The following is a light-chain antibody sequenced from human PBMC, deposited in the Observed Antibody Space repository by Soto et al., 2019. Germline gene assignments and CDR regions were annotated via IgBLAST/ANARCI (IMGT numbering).Light chain of an antibody. J-gene: IGKJ4*01. CDR3: KQYGSSLLT. CDR2: GAS. CDR1: QSVSSSY. Sequence: EIVLTQSPGTLSLSPGERATLSCRASQSVSSSYLAWYQQKPGQAPRLLIYGASSRATGIPDRFSGSGSGTDFTLTISRLEPEDFAVYYCKQYGSSLLTLAGGTRV. V-gene: IGKV3-20*01.